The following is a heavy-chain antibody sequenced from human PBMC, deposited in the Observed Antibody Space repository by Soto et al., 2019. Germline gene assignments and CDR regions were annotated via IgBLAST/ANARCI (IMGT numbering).Heavy chain of an antibody. CDR2: IYYSGST. J-gene: IGHJ5*02. V-gene: IGHV4-59*08. CDR1: GGSISSYY. D-gene: IGHD5-18*01. Sequence: SETLSLTCTVSGGSISSYYWSWIRQPPGKGLEWIGYIYYSGSTNYNPSLKSRVTISVDTSKNQFSLMLSSVTAADTAVYYCARLNVDTAMVNEISWFDPWGQGTLVTVSS. CDR3: ARLNVDTAMVNEISWFDP.